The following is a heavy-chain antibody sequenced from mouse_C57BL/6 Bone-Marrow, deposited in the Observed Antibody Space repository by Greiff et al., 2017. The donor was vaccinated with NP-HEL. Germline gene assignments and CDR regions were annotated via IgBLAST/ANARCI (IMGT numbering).Heavy chain of an antibody. Sequence: QVQLQQSGAELVRPGPSVKMSCKASGYTFTNYWIGWAKQRPGHGLEWIGDIYPGGGYTNYNEKFKGKATLTADKSSSTAYMQFSSLTSEDSAIYYCARIWSYYFDYWDQGTTLTVSS. V-gene: IGHV1-63*01. CDR1: GYTFTNYW. CDR3: ARIWSYYFDY. CDR2: IYPGGGYT. J-gene: IGHJ2*01.